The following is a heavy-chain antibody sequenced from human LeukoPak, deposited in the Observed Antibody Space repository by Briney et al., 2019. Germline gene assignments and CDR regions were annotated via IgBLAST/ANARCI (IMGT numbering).Heavy chain of an antibody. CDR3: ARGYYFGEFPFDY. V-gene: IGHV1-2*02. Sequence: GASVKVSCKACGYTFTGYYMHWVRQAPGQGLEWMGWISPNSGGTNYAQKFQGRVTMTRDTSISTAYMELSRLRSDDTAVYYCARGYYFGEFPFDYWGQGTLVTVSS. J-gene: IGHJ4*02. CDR1: GYTFTGYY. D-gene: IGHD3-10*01. CDR2: ISPNSGGT.